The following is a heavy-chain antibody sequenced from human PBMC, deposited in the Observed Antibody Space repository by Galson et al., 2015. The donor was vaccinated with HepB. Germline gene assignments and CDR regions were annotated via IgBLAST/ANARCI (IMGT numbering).Heavy chain of an antibody. CDR3: ARDRQRLYGSGSYVY. CDR2: IYSGGST. J-gene: IGHJ4*02. CDR1: GFTVSSNY. D-gene: IGHD3-10*01. V-gene: IGHV3-66*02. Sequence: SLRLSCAASGFTVSSNYMRWVRQAPGKGLEWVSVIYSGGSTYYADSVKGRFTFSRDNSKNTLYLQMNSLRAEDTAVYYCARDRQRLYGSGSYVYWGQGTLVTVSS.